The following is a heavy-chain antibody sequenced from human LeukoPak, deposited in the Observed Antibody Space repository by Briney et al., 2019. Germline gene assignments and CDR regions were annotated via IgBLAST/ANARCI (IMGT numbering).Heavy chain of an antibody. Sequence: RPGGSLRLSCAASGFTFSSYAMHWVRQAPGKGLEWVAVISYDGSNKYYADSVKGRFTISRDNSKNTLYLQMNSPRAEDTAVYYCAREVGVVPAAAFDYWGQGTLVTVSS. J-gene: IGHJ4*02. D-gene: IGHD2-2*01. CDR1: GFTFSSYA. V-gene: IGHV3-30*01. CDR2: ISYDGSNK. CDR3: AREVGVVPAAAFDY.